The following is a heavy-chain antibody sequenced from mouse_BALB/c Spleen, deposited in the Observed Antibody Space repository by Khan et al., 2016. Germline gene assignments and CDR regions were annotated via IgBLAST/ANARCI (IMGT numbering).Heavy chain of an antibody. CDR3: AREDYGNYGDYFDY. CDR2: ISTGDST. V-gene: IGHV5-6-5*01. D-gene: IGHD2-1*01. Sequence: EVELVESGGGLVKPGGSLKLSCAASGFTFRNYAMSWVRQTPEKRLEWVASISTGDSTYYGDSVKGRFTISRDNARNILYLQMSSLRSEDTAMFXCAREDYGNYGDYFDYWGQGTTLTVSS. CDR1: GFTFRNYA. J-gene: IGHJ2*01.